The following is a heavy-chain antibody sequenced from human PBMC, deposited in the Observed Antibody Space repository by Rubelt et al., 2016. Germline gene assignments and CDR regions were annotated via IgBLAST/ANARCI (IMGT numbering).Heavy chain of an antibody. J-gene: IGHJ3*02. Sequence: DGSEIYYVDSVKGRFTISRDNAKNSLYLQMNSLRAEDTAVYYCAREQVSGSTSCQRCISAFDIWGQGTMVTVSS. CDR2: DGSEI. CDR3: AREQVSGSTSCQRCISAFDI. V-gene: IGHV3-7*01. D-gene: IGHD2-2*01.